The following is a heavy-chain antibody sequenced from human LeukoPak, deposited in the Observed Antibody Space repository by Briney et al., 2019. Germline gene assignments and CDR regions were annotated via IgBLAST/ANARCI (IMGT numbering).Heavy chain of an antibody. V-gene: IGHV3-48*04. CDR1: GFTFSSFS. CDR3: ARVIGSYGDSAY. Sequence: GGSLRLSCAASGFTFSSFSMNWVRQAPGKGLEWISYITSSSSSTYYADSVKGRFTISRDNAKNSLYLQMNSPRAEDTAVYYCARVIGSYGDSAYWGQGTLVTVSS. J-gene: IGHJ4*02. D-gene: IGHD4-17*01. CDR2: ITSSSSST.